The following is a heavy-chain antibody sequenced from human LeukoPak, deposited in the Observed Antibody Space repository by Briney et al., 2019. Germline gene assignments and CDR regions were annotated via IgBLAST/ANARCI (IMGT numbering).Heavy chain of an antibody. V-gene: IGHV2-5*01. D-gene: IGHD1-1*01. J-gene: IGHJ4*02. CDR1: GFSLSTSGVG. CDR2: IYWNDAK. CDR3: AHRPPQLERTLW. Sequence: SGPTLVKPTQTLTLTFTFSGFSLSTSGVGVGWIRQPPVKALEGVPLIYWNDAKRYSPSLQSRLTITQDTSKNQVVLTLTNMDPVDTATYYSAHRPPQLERTLWWGKGNLVTVSS.